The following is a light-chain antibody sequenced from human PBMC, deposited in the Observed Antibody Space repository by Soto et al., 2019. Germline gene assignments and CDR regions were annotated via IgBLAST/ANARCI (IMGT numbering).Light chain of an antibody. CDR3: NSFTTTNTYV. CDR2: DVS. V-gene: IGLV2-14*03. Sequence: QSVRTQPASVSGSPGQSITISCTRASSDVGGFDHVSWYQQHPGKVPRLLIYDVSSRPSGVSDRFSGSKSGNTASLTISGLQAEDEADYYCNSFTTTNTYVFGTGTKVTVL. J-gene: IGLJ1*01. CDR1: SSDVGGFDH.